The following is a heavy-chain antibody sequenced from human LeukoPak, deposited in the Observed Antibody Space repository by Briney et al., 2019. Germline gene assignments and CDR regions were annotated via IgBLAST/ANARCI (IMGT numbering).Heavy chain of an antibody. Sequence: SETXXXTCTVSGGSISSYYWSWIRQPAGKGLEWIGSIYYSGSTYYNPSLKSRVTISVDTSKNQFSLKLSSVTAADTAVYYCARSNSGSYGCNYWGQGTLVTVSS. D-gene: IGHD1-26*01. CDR2: IYYSGST. CDR1: GGSISSYY. CDR3: ARSNSGSYGCNY. J-gene: IGHJ4*02. V-gene: IGHV4-4*07.